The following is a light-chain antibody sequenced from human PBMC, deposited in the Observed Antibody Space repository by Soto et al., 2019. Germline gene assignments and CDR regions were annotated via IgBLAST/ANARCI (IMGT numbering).Light chain of an antibody. CDR2: RNH. CDR1: RSNIGTYT. V-gene: IGLV1-44*01. CDR3: AAWGDSRRPVV. J-gene: IGLJ2*01. Sequence: QSVLTQSPSASGTPGQRVTISCSGSRSNIGTYTVNWYQQLPGTAPTLLIFRNHQRPSGVPDRFSGSKSGTSASLAISGPQYEEEADYNGAAWGDSRRPVVFGGGTKLTAL.